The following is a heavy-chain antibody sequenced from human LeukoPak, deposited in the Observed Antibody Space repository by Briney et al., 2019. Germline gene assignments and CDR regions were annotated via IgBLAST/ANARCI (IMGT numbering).Heavy chain of an antibody. D-gene: IGHD3-9*01. CDR3: ATNVLRYFDWPDY. CDR2: FDPEDGET. V-gene: IGHV1-24*01. Sequence: ASVKVSCKVSGYTLTELSMHWVRQAPGKGLEWMGGFDPEDGETIYAQKSQGRVTMTEDTSTDTAYMELSSLRSEDTAVYYCATNVLRYFDWPDYWGQGTLVTVSS. CDR1: GYTLTELS. J-gene: IGHJ4*02.